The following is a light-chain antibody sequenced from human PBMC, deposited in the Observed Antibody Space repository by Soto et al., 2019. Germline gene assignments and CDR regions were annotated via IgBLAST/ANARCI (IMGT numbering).Light chain of an antibody. CDR2: DAS. CDR1: QSVSSSY. J-gene: IGKJ1*01. Sequence: ESVVPEARGTVSLKQGERATLSFRASQSVSSSYFAWYHQKPGQAPRLLIHDASSRATGIPDRFSGSGSGTDFTLTISRLEPEDFAAYYCQQYGSSPHTSAQPAKVDI. CDR3: QQYGSSPHT. V-gene: IGKV3-20*01.